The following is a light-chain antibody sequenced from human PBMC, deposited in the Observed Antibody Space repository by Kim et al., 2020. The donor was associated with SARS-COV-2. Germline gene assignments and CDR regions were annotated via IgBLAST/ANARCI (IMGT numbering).Light chain of an antibody. J-gene: IGKJ5*01. V-gene: IGKV1-9*01. CDR2: AAS. CDR1: QGIRDY. CDR3: QQLDSYPRVT. Sequence: SVGDRVTTPWPASQGIRDYLAWSQQKPGKAPRLLIYAASTLQSGVPSRFSGSGSGTEFSLTISSLQPEDFATYYCQQLDSYPRVTFGLGTRLEIK.